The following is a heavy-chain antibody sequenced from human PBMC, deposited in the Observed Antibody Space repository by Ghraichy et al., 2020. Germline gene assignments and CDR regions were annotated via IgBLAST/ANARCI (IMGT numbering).Heavy chain of an antibody. CDR1: GFTFDDYG. J-gene: IGHJ2*01. D-gene: IGHD6-13*01. Sequence: LSLTCAASGFTFDDYGMSWVRQAPGKGLEWVSGINWNGGSTGYADSVKGRFTISRDNAKNSLYLQMNSLRAEDTALYHCARESEKSWYTESTNWYFDLWGRGTLVTVSS. V-gene: IGHV3-20*01. CDR2: INWNGGST. CDR3: ARESEKSWYTESTNWYFDL.